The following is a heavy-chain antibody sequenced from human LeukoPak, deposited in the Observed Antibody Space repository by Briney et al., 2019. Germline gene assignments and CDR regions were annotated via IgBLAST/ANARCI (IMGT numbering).Heavy chain of an antibody. CDR1: GFTFSSYA. Sequence: PGGSLRLSCAASGFTFSSYAMSWVRQAPGKGLEWVSAISGSGGSTYYADSVKGRFTISRDNPKNTLYPQMNSLRAEDTAVYYCAKIRRDGYNEAFDIWGQGTMVTVSS. D-gene: IGHD5-24*01. CDR3: AKIRRDGYNEAFDI. V-gene: IGHV3-23*01. CDR2: ISGSGGST. J-gene: IGHJ3*02.